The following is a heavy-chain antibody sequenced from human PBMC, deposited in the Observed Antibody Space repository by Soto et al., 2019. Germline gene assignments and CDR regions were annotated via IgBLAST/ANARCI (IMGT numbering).Heavy chain of an antibody. J-gene: IGHJ3*02. V-gene: IGHV1-18*01. D-gene: IGHD2-15*01. Sequence: QVQLVQSRAEVKKPGASVKVSCKASGYTFTSYGISWVRQAPGQGLEWMGWISAYNGNTNYAQKLQGRVTMTTDTSTSTAYMELRSLRSDDTAVYYCARDRGEVVAANPVAFDIWGQGTMVTVSS. CDR2: ISAYNGNT. CDR1: GYTFTSYG. CDR3: ARDRGEVVAANPVAFDI.